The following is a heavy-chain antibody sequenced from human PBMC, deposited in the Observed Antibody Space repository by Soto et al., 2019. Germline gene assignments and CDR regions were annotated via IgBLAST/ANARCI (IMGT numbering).Heavy chain of an antibody. CDR3: ARVPYMVRGVMVYFDY. Sequence: PGGSLRLTCAASGFTFSTHIMHWGRQAPGKGLEWVAVIFPNGREKYYADYVKGRFTISRDNSNNRLYLQMDSLGPEDTAVYYCARVPYMVRGVMVYFDYWGQGTLVTV. CDR1: GFTFSTHI. CDR2: IFPNGREK. D-gene: IGHD3-10*01. V-gene: IGHV3-30*04. J-gene: IGHJ4*02.